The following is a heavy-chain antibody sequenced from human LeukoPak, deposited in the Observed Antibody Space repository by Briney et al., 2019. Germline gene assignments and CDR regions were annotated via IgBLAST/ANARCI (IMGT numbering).Heavy chain of an antibody. V-gene: IGHV4-61*02. CDR3: ARCMTLRWGDT. J-gene: IGHJ5*02. Sequence: SQTLSLTCTVSGGSIRNGIYYWSWPRLPAGKGLEWLRRMYTSGKTTYNASFKSRVTISSGTSNSQVDLGLSSVTAADTAMYYCARCMTLRWGDTWGQGSLVTVSS. CDR1: GGSIRNGIYY. CDR2: MYTSGKT. D-gene: IGHD7-27*01.